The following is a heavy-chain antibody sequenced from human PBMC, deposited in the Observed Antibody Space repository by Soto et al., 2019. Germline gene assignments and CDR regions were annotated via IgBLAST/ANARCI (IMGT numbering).Heavy chain of an antibody. D-gene: IGHD6-13*01. V-gene: IGHV3-15*01. J-gene: IGHJ4*02. CDR1: GFTFSNAW. Sequence: VRSLILSCAASGFTFSNAWMSCVRQAPGKGLEWVGRIKSKTDGGTTDYAAPVKGRFTISRDDSKNTLYLQMNSLKTEDTAVYYCTTIAAAGTYWGQGTLVTGAS. CDR2: IKSKTDGGTT. CDR3: TTIAAAGTY.